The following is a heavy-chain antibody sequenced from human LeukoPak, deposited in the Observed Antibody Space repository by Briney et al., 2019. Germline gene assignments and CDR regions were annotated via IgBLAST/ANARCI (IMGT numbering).Heavy chain of an antibody. CDR1: GFTFSSYA. V-gene: IGHV3-48*03. Sequence: GGSLRLSCAASGFTFSSYAMSWVRQAPGKGLEWVSYISSSGNTIYYADSVKGRFTISRDNAKNSLYLQMNSLRAEDTALYFCARGPPNYYDSSGYFYLWGQGTLVTVSS. D-gene: IGHD3-22*01. J-gene: IGHJ4*02. CDR2: ISSSGNTI. CDR3: ARGPPNYYDSSGYFYL.